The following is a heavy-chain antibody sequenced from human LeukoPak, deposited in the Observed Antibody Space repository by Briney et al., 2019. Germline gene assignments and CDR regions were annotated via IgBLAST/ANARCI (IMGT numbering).Heavy chain of an antibody. Sequence: GGSLRLSCAASGFTFSSYAMSWVRQAPGKGLEWVSAISGSGGSTYYADSVKGRFTISRDNAKNSLYLQMNSLRAEDTALYYCAKDIGRRSRIAWGQGTLVTVSS. V-gene: IGHV3-23*01. CDR3: AKDIGRRSRIA. D-gene: IGHD1-26*01. CDR1: GFTFSSYA. CDR2: ISGSGGST. J-gene: IGHJ5*02.